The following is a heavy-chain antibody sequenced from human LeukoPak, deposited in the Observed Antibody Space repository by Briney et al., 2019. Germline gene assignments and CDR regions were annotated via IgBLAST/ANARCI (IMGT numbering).Heavy chain of an antibody. CDR2: INHSGST. Sequence: PSETLSLTCAVYGGSFSGYYWSWIRQPPGKGLEWIGEINHSGSTNYNPSLKSRVTISVDTSKNQFSLKLSSVTAADTAVYYCARPIWFGELFTDAFDIWGQGTMVTVSS. CDR3: ARPIWFGELFTDAFDI. J-gene: IGHJ3*02. D-gene: IGHD3-10*01. CDR1: GGSFSGYY. V-gene: IGHV4-34*01.